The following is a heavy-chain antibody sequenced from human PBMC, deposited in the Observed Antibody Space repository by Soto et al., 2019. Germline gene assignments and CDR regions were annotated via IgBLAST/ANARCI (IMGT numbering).Heavy chain of an antibody. D-gene: IGHD3-10*01. CDR3: AREMVRGVGSDY. J-gene: IGHJ4*02. CDR1: GYTFTSYG. Sequence: QVQLVQSGAEVKKPGASVKVSCKASGYTFTSYGISWVRQAPGQGLEWMGWISTYNGNTKYAQKLQGRVTMTTDTATSTADMELRSLRSDDTAVFFWAREMVRGVGSDYWGQGSLVTVSS. V-gene: IGHV1-18*01. CDR2: ISTYNGNT.